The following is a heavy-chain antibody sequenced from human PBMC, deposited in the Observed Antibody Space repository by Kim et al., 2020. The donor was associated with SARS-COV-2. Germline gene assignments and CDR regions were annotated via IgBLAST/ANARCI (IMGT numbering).Heavy chain of an antibody. J-gene: IGHJ4*02. CDR3: ARGEGGGSGWRY. Sequence: GYAQKFQGRVTMTRNTAITTAYMELSSLRSEDTAVYYCARGEGGGSGWRYWGQGTLVTVSS. V-gene: IGHV1-8*01. D-gene: IGHD6-19*01.